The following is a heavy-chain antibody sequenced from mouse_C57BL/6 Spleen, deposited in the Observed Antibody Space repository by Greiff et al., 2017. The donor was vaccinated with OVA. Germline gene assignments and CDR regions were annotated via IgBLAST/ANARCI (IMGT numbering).Heavy chain of an antibody. CDR3: ARDYDGYVDY. Sequence: EVKLMESEGGLVQPGRSMKLSCTASGFTFSDYYMAWVRQVPEKGLEWVANINYDGSSTYYLDSLKSRFIISRDNAKNILYLQMSSLKSEDTATYYCARDYDGYVDYWGQGTTLTVSS. V-gene: IGHV5-16*01. CDR2: INYDGSST. D-gene: IGHD2-3*01. J-gene: IGHJ2*01. CDR1: GFTFSDYY.